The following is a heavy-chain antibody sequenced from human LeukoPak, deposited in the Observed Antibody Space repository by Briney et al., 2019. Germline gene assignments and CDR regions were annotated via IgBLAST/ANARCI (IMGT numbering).Heavy chain of an antibody. CDR3: ARLYPYGDYKRRTWPMDV. CDR2: IHDSGST. V-gene: IGHV4-30-4*07. Sequence: PSETLSLTCAVSGDSISSGGYSWSWIRQTPGKGLEWIAYIHDSGSTYNNPSLKTRLSISIDTSKNQFSLKLSSVTAADTAVYYCARLYPYGDYKRRTWPMDVWGKGTTVTISS. D-gene: IGHD4-17*01. J-gene: IGHJ6*03. CDR1: GDSISSGGYS.